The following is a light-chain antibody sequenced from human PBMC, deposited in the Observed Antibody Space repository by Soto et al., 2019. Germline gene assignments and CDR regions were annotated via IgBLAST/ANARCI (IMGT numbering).Light chain of an antibody. CDR2: AAS. J-gene: IGKJ4*01. CDR3: QQANSFPLT. CDR1: QGISAS. Sequence: QMTQSPSSVSASVGDRVTITCRASQGISASLAWYQQKPGKAPDLLIYAASSLQSGVPSRFSGSGSGTDFARTISSLQPEDFAKYYCQQANSFPLTFGGGTRVEIK. V-gene: IGKV1D-12*01.